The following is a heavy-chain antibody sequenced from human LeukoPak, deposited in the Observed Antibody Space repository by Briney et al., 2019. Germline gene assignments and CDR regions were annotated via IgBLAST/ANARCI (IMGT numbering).Heavy chain of an antibody. V-gene: IGHV4-59*01. CDR3: ARHLPDAFDI. Sequence: PSETLSLTCTVSGGSISSYYWSWIRQPPGKGLEWIGYIYYSGSTSYNPSLKSRVTISVDTSKNQFSLKLSSVTAADTAVYYCARHLPDAFDIWGQGTMVTVSS. J-gene: IGHJ3*02. CDR1: GGSISSYY. CDR2: IYYSGST.